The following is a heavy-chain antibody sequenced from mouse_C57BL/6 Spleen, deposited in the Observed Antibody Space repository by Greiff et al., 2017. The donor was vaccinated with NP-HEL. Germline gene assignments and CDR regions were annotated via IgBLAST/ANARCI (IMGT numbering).Heavy chain of an antibody. V-gene: IGHV1-82*01. Sequence: VQLQQSGPELVKPGASVKISCKASGYAFSSSWMNWVKQRPGKGLEWIGRIYPGDGDTNYNGKFKGKAKLTADNSSSTAYMQISSLTSEDSAVYFCARLILQYYFDYWGQGTTLTVSS. J-gene: IGHJ2*01. CDR2: IYPGDGDT. CDR1: GYAFSSSW. CDR3: ARLILQYYFDY. D-gene: IGHD1-1*01.